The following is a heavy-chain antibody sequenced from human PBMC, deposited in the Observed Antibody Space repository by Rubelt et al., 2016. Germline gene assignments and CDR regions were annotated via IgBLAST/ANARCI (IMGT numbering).Heavy chain of an antibody. Sequence: CGGNLVQPGGSLRLSCAASGFTFRRYWMHWVRQAPGKGLVWVSRINEVGSNTNYADSVEGRFTISRDNAKNTLYLRMNSLRAEDTAVYYCAGRDLFDYWGQGTLVTVSS. CDR1: GFTFRRYW. CDR3: AGRDLFDY. J-gene: IGHJ4*02. V-gene: IGHV3-74*01. CDR2: INEVGSNT. D-gene: IGHD5-24*01.